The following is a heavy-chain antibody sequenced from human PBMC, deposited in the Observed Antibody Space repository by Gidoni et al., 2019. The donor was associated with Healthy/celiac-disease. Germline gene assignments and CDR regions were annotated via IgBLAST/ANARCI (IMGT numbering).Heavy chain of an antibody. CDR2: IFSNDEK. CDR1: GSSLSTARMG. CDR3: ARCSGTGNWFDP. Sequence: QVTLKESGPVLVKPTETLTLTCTVSGSSLSTARMGVSWFRQPPGKALEWLAHIFSNDEKSYSTSLKSRLTISTDTSTSQVVLTMTNMYPVDTATYYCARCSGTGNWFDPWGQGTLVTVSS. V-gene: IGHV2-26*01. D-gene: IGHD2-8*02. J-gene: IGHJ5*02.